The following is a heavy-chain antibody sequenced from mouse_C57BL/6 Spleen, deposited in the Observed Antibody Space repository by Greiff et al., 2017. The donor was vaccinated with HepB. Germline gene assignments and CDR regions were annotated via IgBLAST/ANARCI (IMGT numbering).Heavy chain of an antibody. J-gene: IGHJ2*01. CDR1: GYTFTGYW. CDR3: AREGGYYVSTPYYFDY. CDR2: ILPGSGST. V-gene: IGHV1-9*01. D-gene: IGHD1-1*01. Sequence: VKLVESGAELMKPGASVKLSCTATGYTFTGYWIEWVKQRPGHGLEWIGEILPGSGSTNYTEKFKGKATFTADTSSNTAYMQLSSLTTEDSAIYYCAREGGYYVSTPYYFDYWGQGTTLTVSS.